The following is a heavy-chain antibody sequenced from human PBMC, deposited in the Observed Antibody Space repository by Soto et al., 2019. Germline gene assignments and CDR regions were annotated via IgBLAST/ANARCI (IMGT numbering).Heavy chain of an antibody. Sequence: PPGKGLEWIGSIYYSGSTYYNPSLKSRVTISVDTSKNRFSLKLSSVTAADTAVYYCANFLRPGVPAAAISDAFDIWGQGTMVTVSS. D-gene: IGHD2-2*01. V-gene: IGHV4-39*01. CDR3: ANFLRPGVPAAAISDAFDI. J-gene: IGHJ3*02. CDR2: IYYSGST.